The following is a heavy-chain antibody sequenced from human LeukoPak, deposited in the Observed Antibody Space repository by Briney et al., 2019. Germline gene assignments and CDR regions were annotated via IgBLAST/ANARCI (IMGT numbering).Heavy chain of an antibody. CDR1: GFTFSSYW. D-gene: IGHD3-10*02. Sequence: TGGSLRLSCAASGFTFSSYWMHWVRQAPGKGLVGVSRINDDGRSTSYADSVKGRFTISRDNAKNTLYLQMNSLRAEDTAVYYCAELGITMIGGVWGKGTTVTISS. V-gene: IGHV3-74*01. J-gene: IGHJ6*04. CDR3: AELGITMIGGV. CDR2: INDDGRST.